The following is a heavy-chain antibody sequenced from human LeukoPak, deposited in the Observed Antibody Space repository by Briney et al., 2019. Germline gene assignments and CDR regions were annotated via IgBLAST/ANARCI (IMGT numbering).Heavy chain of an antibody. CDR2: MNSNSGNS. CDR1: GYSITSYD. J-gene: IGHJ6*02. V-gene: IGHV1-8*01. Sequence: ASVMVSCRASGYSITSYDINWVRQAAGQGLEWVGWMNSNSGNSGYARKFQGRVTSTRDTSINTAYMEVNSLTSEDTAVYYCARGGTLVRGVAILYGMDVWGQGTTVTVSS. D-gene: IGHD3-10*01. CDR3: ARGGTLVRGVAILYGMDV.